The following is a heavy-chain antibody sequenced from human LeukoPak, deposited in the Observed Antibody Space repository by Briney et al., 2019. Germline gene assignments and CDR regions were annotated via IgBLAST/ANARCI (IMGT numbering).Heavy chain of an antibody. CDR1: GFTFSPHA. CDR3: VKDAIPRDGKWELDY. CDR2: SVGANGRT. J-gene: IGHJ4*02. V-gene: IGHV3-23*01. D-gene: IGHD1-26*01. Sequence: GGSLRLSCEASGFTFSPHAMSWLRLAPGKGLEWVSGSVGANGRTYYADSVKGRFTISRDNSKNTLYLQMNSLRVEDTAVYYCVKDAIPRDGKWELDYWGQGTLVTVSS.